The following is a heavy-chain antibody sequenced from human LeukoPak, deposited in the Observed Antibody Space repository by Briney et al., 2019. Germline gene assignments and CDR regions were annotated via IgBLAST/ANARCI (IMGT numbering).Heavy chain of an antibody. CDR1: GYSFSSYD. D-gene: IGHD3-22*01. CDR2: MNPNSGNT. V-gene: IGHV1-8*01. Sequence: GASVKVSCKTSGYSFSSYDINWVRQATGQGLEWMGWMNPNSGNTGYAQKFQGRVTMTRNTSISTAYMELSSLRSEDTAVYYCARDEGSGYNYWGQGTLVTVSS. J-gene: IGHJ4*02. CDR3: ARDEGSGYNY.